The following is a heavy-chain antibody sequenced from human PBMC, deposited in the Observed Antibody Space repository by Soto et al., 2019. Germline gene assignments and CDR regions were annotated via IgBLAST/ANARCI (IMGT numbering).Heavy chain of an antibody. CDR2: ISSSSSYT. D-gene: IGHD3-3*01. Sequence: PGGSLRLSSAASGFTFSDNYMSWIRKAKGKGLEWVSYISSSSSYTNYADSVKGRFTISRDNAKNSLYLQMNSLRAEDTAVYYCARDHITINPWGQGTLVTVSS. V-gene: IGHV3-11*05. J-gene: IGHJ5*02. CDR1: GFTFSDNY. CDR3: ARDHITINP.